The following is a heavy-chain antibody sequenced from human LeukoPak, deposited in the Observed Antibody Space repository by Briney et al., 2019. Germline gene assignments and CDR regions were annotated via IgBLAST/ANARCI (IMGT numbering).Heavy chain of an antibody. V-gene: IGHV3-7*01. CDR1: GFTFSSYW. Sequence: GGSLRLSCAASGFTFSSYWMSWVRQAPGKGLEWVANIKQDGSEKYYVDSVKGRFTISRDNAKNSLYLQMNSLRAEDTAVYYCARDRIAAAGHYGMDVWGQGTTVTVSS. CDR3: ARDRIAAAGHYGMDV. CDR2: IKQDGSEK. J-gene: IGHJ6*02. D-gene: IGHD6-13*01.